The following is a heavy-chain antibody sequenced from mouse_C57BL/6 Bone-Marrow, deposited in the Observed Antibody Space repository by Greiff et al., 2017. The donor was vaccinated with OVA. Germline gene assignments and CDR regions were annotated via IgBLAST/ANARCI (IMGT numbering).Heavy chain of an antibody. CDR3: ARHKGSSFYYAMDY. CDR2: ISNGGGST. V-gene: IGHV5-12*01. D-gene: IGHD1-1*01. J-gene: IGHJ4*01. CDR1: GFTFSDYY. Sequence: EVHLVESGGGLVQPGGSLKLSCAASGFTFSDYYMYWVRQTPEKRLEWVAYISNGGGSTYYPDTVKGRFTISRDNAKNTLYLQMSRLKSEDTAMYYCARHKGSSFYYAMDYWGQGTSVTVSS.